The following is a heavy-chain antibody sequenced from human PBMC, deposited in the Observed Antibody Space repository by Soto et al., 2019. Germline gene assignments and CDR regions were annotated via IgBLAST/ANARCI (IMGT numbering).Heavy chain of an antibody. D-gene: IGHD3-22*01. CDR1: GGSFSGYY. J-gene: IGHJ3*02. CDR2: INHSGST. CDR3: ARSRRLVRAFDI. V-gene: IGHV4-34*01. Sequence: QVQLQQWGAGLLKPSETLSLTCAVYGGSFSGYYWSWIRQPPGKGLEWIGEINHSGSTNYNPSLTSRVTISVDTSKNQFSLKLSSVTAADTAVYYCARSRRLVRAFDIWSQGTMVTVSS.